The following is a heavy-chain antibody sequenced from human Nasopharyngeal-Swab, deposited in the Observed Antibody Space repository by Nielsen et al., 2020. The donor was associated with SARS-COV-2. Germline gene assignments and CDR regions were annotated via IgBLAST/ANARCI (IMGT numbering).Heavy chain of an antibody. J-gene: IGHJ4*02. Sequence: GGSLRLSCAASGFTFDDYAIHWVRQAPGKGLEWVSGISWNSGSIGYADSVKGRFTISRDNSKNTLYLQMNSLRAEDTAVYYCAKEGVVGATTGVVYWGQGTLVTVSS. D-gene: IGHD1-26*01. V-gene: IGHV3-9*01. CDR2: ISWNSGSI. CDR1: GFTFDDYA. CDR3: AKEGVVGATTGVVY.